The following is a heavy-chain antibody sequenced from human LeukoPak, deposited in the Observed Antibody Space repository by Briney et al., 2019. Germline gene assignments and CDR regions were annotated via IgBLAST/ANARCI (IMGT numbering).Heavy chain of an antibody. CDR2: ISYDRSLK. V-gene: IGHV3-30*04. D-gene: IGHD6-19*01. CDR1: GFTFSSYA. Sequence: SGGSLRLSCAASGFTFSSYAMHWVRQAPGKGLEWVAVISYDRSLKYYADSVKGRFTISRDNSKNTLYLQMNSLRAEDTAVYYCAKGPSWYSSGWYDYWGQGTLVTVSS. CDR3: AKGPSWYSSGWYDY. J-gene: IGHJ4*02.